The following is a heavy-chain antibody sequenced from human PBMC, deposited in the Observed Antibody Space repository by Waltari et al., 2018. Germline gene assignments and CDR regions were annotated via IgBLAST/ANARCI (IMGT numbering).Heavy chain of an antibody. CDR1: GGSISSSRYY. J-gene: IGHJ4*02. Sequence: QLQLQESGPGLVKPSETLSLTCNVSGGSISSSRYYWGWIRQPPGKGLEWIGSIDYSGSTYYNPYLKSRFTISVDTFKHQFSLKLSTVTAADTAVYYCARNEVNVVVPVSYFDYWGQGTLVTVSS. V-gene: IGHV4-39*01. CDR3: ARNEVNVVVPVSYFDY. CDR2: IDYSGST. D-gene: IGHD2-2*01.